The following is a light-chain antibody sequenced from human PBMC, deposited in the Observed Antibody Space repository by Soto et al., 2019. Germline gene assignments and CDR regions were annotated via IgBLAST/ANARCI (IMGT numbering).Light chain of an antibody. J-gene: IGLJ2*01. CDR2: EAN. CDR3: CSYAGSSTWV. CDR1: SSDVGSYNL. V-gene: IGLV2-23*01. Sequence: QSALTQPASVSGSPGQSITISCTGTSSDVGSYNLVSWYQQHPGKAPKLMIYEANKRPSGVSNRFSGSKSGNTASLTISGLRAEDEADYYCCSYAGSSTWVFGGGTKLTVL.